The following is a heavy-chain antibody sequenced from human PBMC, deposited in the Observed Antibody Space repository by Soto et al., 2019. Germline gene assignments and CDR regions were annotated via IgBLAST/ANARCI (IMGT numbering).Heavy chain of an antibody. Sequence: PSETLSLTCTVSGASISSGNYYWSWIRQHPGKGLEWIGYIYYSGSTYYNPSLKSRVTVSVDTSKNQFSLKLTSVTAADTAVYYCARFPWLAAGENYWGQGTLVTVSS. CDR3: ARFPWLAAGENY. J-gene: IGHJ4*02. D-gene: IGHD3-16*01. V-gene: IGHV4-31*03. CDR1: GASISSGNYY. CDR2: IYYSGST.